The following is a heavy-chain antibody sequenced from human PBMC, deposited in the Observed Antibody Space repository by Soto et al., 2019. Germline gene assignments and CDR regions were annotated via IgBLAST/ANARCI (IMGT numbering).Heavy chain of an antibody. D-gene: IGHD2-2*02. CDR3: AKVLLNIVVVPAAIDY. CDR2: ISGSGGST. V-gene: IGHV3-23*01. CDR1: GFTFSSYA. Sequence: GESLKISCAASGFTFSSYAMSWVRQAPGKGLEWVSAISGSGGSTYYADSVKGRFTISRDNSKNTLYLQMNSLRAEDTAVYYCAKVLLNIVVVPAAIDYWGQGTLVTVSS. J-gene: IGHJ4*02.